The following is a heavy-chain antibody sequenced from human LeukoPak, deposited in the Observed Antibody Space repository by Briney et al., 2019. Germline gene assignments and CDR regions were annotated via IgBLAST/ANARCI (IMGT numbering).Heavy chain of an antibody. CDR2: INSDGSSR. V-gene: IGHV3-74*01. CDR3: ARGTYYYDSGAYYYGYYFDY. J-gene: IGHJ4*02. CDR1: GFTFSNYW. Sequence: GGSLRLSCAASGFTFSNYWMHWVRQAPGKGLVWVSRINSDGSSRNYADSVKGRFTISRDNAKNTLYLQMNSLRAEDTAIYFCARGTYYYDSGAYYYGYYFDYWGQGTLVTVSP. D-gene: IGHD3-22*01.